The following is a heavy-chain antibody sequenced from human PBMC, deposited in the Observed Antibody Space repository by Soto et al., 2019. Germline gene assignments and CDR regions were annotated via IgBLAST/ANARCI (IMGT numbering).Heavy chain of an antibody. J-gene: IGHJ4*02. CDR2: IIAINGTT. CDR1: GGTFSSYA. CDR3: ARWRLVTYYDILTGYPYYFDY. V-gene: IGHV1-18*01. D-gene: IGHD3-9*01. Sequence: ASVKVSCKASGGTFSSYAISWVRQAPGQGLEWMGWIIAINGTTNYAQKLQGRVTMTTDTSTSTAYMELRSLRSDDTAVYYCARWRLVTYYDILTGYPYYFDYWGQGTLVTVSS.